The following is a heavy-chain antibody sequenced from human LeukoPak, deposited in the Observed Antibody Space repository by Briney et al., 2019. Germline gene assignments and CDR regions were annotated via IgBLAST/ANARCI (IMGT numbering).Heavy chain of an antibody. V-gene: IGHV1-8*01. Sequence: ASVKVSCKASGYTFTSYDINWVRQATGQGLEWMGWMNPNSGNTGYAQKFQGRVTMTRNTSISTAYMELSSLRSEDTAVYYCARVIGCYYDSSGYSADWGQGTLVTVSS. CDR1: GYTFTSYD. D-gene: IGHD3-22*01. J-gene: IGHJ4*02. CDR3: ARVIGCYYDSSGYSAD. CDR2: MNPNSGNT.